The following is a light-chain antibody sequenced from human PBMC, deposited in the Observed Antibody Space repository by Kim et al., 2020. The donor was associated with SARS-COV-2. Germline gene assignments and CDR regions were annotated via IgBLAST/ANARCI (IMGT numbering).Light chain of an antibody. CDR2: EVN. J-gene: IGLJ1*01. Sequence: NFMLTQPHSVSESPGKTVTISCTRSSGSIASNYVQWYPQRPGSAPTTVIYEVNQGPSGVPDRFSGSIDSSSNSASLTISGLKTEDETDYYCQSYNISNSVFGTGTKVTVL. CDR3: QSYNISNSV. CDR1: SGSIASNY. V-gene: IGLV6-57*04.